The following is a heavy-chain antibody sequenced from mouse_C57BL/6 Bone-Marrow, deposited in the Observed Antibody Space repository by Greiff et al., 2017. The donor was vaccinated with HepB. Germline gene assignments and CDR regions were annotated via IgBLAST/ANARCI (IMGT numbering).Heavy chain of an antibody. D-gene: IGHD1-1*01. J-gene: IGHJ3*01. V-gene: IGHV6-6*01. Sequence: EVMLVESGGGLVQPGGPMKLSCAASGFTFSDAWMDWVRQSPEKGLEWVAEIRNKANNHATYYAESVKGRFTISRDDSKSSVYLQMNSLRAEDTGIYYCAYYDGSSLFAYWGQGTLVTVSA. CDR2: IRNKANNHAT. CDR1: GFTFSDAW. CDR3: AYYDGSSLFAY.